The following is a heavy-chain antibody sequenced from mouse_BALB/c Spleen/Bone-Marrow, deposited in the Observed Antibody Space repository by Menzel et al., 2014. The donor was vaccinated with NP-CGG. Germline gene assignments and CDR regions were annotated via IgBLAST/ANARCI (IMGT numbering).Heavy chain of an antibody. CDR1: GFNIKDTY. V-gene: IGHV14-3*02. D-gene: IGHD1-1*01. CDR3: ARYYYGFYFDY. CDR2: IDPANGNT. J-gene: IGHJ2*01. Sequence: EVQLVESGAELVKPGASVKLSCTASGFNIKDTYMHWVKQRPEQGLEWIGRIDPANGNTKYDPKFQGKATITADTSSNTAYLQLSSLTSEVTAVYYCARYYYGFYFDYWGQGTTLTVSS.